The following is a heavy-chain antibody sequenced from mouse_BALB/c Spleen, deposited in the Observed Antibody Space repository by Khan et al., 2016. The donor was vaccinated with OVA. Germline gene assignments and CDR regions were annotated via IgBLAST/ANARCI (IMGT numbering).Heavy chain of an antibody. J-gene: IGHJ4*01. CDR2: IWGDGST. CDR3: AKFTPDYYSMDY. V-gene: IGHV2-3*01. D-gene: IGHD1-1*01. Sequence: QVQLKESGPGLVAPSQSLSITCTVSRFSLTSYGVNWVRQPPGEGLEWLGVIWGDGSTNYHSTLKSRLIISKDSSKRQVFLTLNSLQTDDTATYYCAKFTPDYYSMDYWGQGTSVTVST. CDR1: RFSLTSYG.